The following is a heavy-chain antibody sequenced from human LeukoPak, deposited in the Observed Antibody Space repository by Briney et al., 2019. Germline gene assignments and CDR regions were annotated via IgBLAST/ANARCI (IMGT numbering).Heavy chain of an antibody. CDR1: GFTFSTNA. J-gene: IGHJ4*02. Sequence: PGGSLRLSCAASGFTFSTNAMNWVRQAPGKGLEWVSSISGSGAGTYYADSVKGRFTISRDNSKNTLYLQMNSLIAEDTAVYYCAKVVGYNFWSGFDYWGQGALVTVSS. V-gene: IGHV3-23*01. CDR2: ISGSGAGT. D-gene: IGHD3-3*01. CDR3: AKVVGYNFWSGFDY.